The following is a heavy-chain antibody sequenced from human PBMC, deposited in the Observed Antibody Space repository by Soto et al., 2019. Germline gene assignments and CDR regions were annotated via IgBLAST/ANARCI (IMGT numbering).Heavy chain of an antibody. J-gene: IGHJ4*02. CDR3: ARSREFDY. CDR2: IFPSGTT. V-gene: IGHV4-30-2*01. Sequence: SETLSLTFGVSGGSLSGATYSWNWIRQPPGKGLEWIGYIFPSGTTYYNPSLKSRVTISIDVSKNQFSLSLRSLAAADTAVYYCARSREFDYWSQGTLVTVSS. CDR1: GGSLSGATYS.